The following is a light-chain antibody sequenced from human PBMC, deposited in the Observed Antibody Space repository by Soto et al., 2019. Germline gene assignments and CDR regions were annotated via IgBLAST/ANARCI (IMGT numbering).Light chain of an antibody. CDR2: STS. J-gene: IGLJ2*01. Sequence: QTVVTQDPSLTVSPGGTVTLTCASSTGAVTSGYYPNWFQQKPGQTPRPLIYSTSNKHSWTPARFSGSLLGGKAALTLSGVQPEDEAEYYCLLYYGGAQLVFGGGTKLTVL. CDR3: LLYYGGAQLV. V-gene: IGLV7-43*01. CDR1: TGAVTSGYY.